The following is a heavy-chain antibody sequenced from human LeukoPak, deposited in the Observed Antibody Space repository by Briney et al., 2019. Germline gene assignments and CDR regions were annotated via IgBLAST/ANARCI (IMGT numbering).Heavy chain of an antibody. V-gene: IGHV3-23*01. D-gene: IGHD5-18*01. J-gene: IGHJ4*02. CDR3: AKDHKGGGYSYGQYFDY. Sequence: PGGSLRLSCAASGFTFSSYAMRWVRQAQGKGLEWVSEISGSGSNTYYADSVKGRFTISRDNSKNTLYLQMNSLRAEDTAVYYCAKDHKGGGYSYGQYFDYWGQGTLVTVSS. CDR1: GFTFSSYA. CDR2: ISGSGSNT.